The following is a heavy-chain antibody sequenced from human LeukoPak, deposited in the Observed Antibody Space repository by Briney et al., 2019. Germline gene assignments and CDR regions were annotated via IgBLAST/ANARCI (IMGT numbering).Heavy chain of an antibody. CDR1: GFTFSSYS. V-gene: IGHV3-21*01. J-gene: IGHJ4*02. CDR2: ISSSSSYI. Sequence: GGSLRLSCAASGFTFSSYSMSWVRQAPGKGLEWVSSISSSSSYIYYADSVKGRFTISRDNAKNSLYLQMNSLRAEDTAVYYCARGEWAAEFDYWGQGTLVTVSS. D-gene: IGHD3-3*01. CDR3: ARGEWAAEFDY.